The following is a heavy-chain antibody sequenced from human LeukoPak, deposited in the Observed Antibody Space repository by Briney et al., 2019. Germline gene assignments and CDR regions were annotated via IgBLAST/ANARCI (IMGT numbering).Heavy chain of an antibody. CDR1: GFTFSSYS. D-gene: IGHD2-8*01. V-gene: IGHV3-48*04. Sequence: GGSLRLSCAASGFTFSSYSMNWVRQAPGEGLEWVSYIRGSSNTIYYADSVRGRFTISRDNAKNSLYLQMNSLRAEDTAVYFCARAYGVAFDYWGQGVLVTVSS. CDR3: ARAYGVAFDY. J-gene: IGHJ4*02. CDR2: IRGSSNTI.